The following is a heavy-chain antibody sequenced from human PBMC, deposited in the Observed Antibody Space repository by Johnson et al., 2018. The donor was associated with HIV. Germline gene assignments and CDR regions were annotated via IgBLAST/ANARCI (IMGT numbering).Heavy chain of an antibody. V-gene: IGHV3-53*01. CDR2: IYSGGST. D-gene: IGHD6-13*01. Sequence: EQLVESGGGLIQPGGSLRLSCAASGFTVSSNYMSWVRQAPGKGLEWVSVIYSGGSTYYADSVRGRFTISRDNSKNTLYLQMNTLRAEDTAVYYCARDRLAAADPDAFDIWGQGTMVTVSS. J-gene: IGHJ3*02. CDR1: GFTVSSNY. CDR3: ARDRLAAADPDAFDI.